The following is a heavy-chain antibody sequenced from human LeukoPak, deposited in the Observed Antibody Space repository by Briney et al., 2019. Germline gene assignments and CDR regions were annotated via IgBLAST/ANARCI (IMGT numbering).Heavy chain of an antibody. CDR3: ARVGAKYNYYYYMDV. J-gene: IGHJ6*03. V-gene: IGHV3-49*04. D-gene: IGHD1-26*01. CDR1: GFTFGDNA. Sequence: GGSLRLSCTASGFTFGDNAMSWVRQAPGKGLEWVGFIRSKAYGGTTEYAASVKGRFTISRDDSKSIAYLQMNSLKTEDTAVYYCARVGAKYNYYYYMDVWGKGTTVTVSS. CDR2: IRSKAYGGTT.